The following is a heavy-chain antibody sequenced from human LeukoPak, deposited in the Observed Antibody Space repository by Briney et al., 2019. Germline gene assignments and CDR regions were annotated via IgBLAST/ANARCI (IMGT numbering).Heavy chain of an antibody. Sequence: VASVKVSCKASGYTFTGYYMHWVRQAPGQGLEWMGWINPNSGGTNYAQKFQGRVTMTRDTSISTAHMELSRLRSDDTAVYYCARADWNYDDYYYYGMDVWGQGTTVTVSS. CDR2: INPNSGGT. D-gene: IGHD1-7*01. V-gene: IGHV1-2*02. CDR1: GYTFTGYY. CDR3: ARADWNYDDYYYYGMDV. J-gene: IGHJ6*02.